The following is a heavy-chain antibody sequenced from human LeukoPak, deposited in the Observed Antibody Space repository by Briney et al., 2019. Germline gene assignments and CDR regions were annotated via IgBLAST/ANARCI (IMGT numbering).Heavy chain of an antibody. CDR1: GYTFTSYG. J-gene: IGHJ4*02. CDR3: ARDWAAAGTHEGFDY. CDR2: ISAYNGNT. D-gene: IGHD6-13*01. Sequence: ASVKVSCKASGYTFTSYGISWVRQAPGQGLEWMGWISAYNGNTNYAQKLQGRVTMTTDTSTSTAYMELRSLRSDDTAVYYCARDWAAAGTHEGFDYWGQGTLVTVSS. V-gene: IGHV1-18*01.